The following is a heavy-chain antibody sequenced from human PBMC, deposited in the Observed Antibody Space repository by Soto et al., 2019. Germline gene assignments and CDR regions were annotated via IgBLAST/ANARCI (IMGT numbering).Heavy chain of an antibody. CDR3: ARASSDCSSTSSSHYYYYGMDV. Sequence: ASVKVSSKASGYTFTGYYMHWVRQAPGQGLEWMGWINPNSGGTNYAQKFQGWVTMTRDTPISTAYMELSRLRSDDTAVYYCARASSDCSSTSSSHYYYYGMDVWGQGTTVTVSS. CDR2: INPNSGGT. J-gene: IGHJ6*02. CDR1: GYTFTGYY. D-gene: IGHD2-2*01. V-gene: IGHV1-2*04.